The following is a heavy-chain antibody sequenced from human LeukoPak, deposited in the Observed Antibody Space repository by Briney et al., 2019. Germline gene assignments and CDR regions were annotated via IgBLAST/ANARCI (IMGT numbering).Heavy chain of an antibody. D-gene: IGHD5-24*01. V-gene: IGHV4-59*01. Sequence: SETLSLTCAVSGGSISSYYWSWIRQPPGKGLEWIRYIYYSGSTNYNPSLKSRVTISVDTSKNQFSLKLSSVTAADTAVYYCARVEMATRNAFDIWGQGTMVTVSS. J-gene: IGHJ3*02. CDR1: GGSISSYY. CDR3: ARVEMATRNAFDI. CDR2: IYYSGST.